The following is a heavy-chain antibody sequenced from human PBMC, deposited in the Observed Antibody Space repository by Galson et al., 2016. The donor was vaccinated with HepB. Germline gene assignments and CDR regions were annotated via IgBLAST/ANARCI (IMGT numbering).Heavy chain of an antibody. CDR2: VFQSGDT. Sequence: SETLSLTCIVSGGSISSYYWSWIRQPPGKGLEWIGEVFQSGDTNYNPSLKSRVTILVDRSKNQFSLRLTFVTAADTAVYYCASLPLGYCSGPSCYWEFDFWGQGTLVIVSS. J-gene: IGHJ4*02. D-gene: IGHD2-2*01. CDR3: ASLPLGYCSGPSCYWEFDF. CDR1: GGSISSYY. V-gene: IGHV4-59*12.